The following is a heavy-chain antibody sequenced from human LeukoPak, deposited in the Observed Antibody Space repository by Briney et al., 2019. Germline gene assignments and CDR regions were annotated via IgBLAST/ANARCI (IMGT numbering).Heavy chain of an antibody. CDR1: GLTFSRYA. J-gene: IGHJ4*02. D-gene: IGHD6-19*01. V-gene: IGHV3-23*01. CDR2: FSGCGACT. CDR3: AKDLNTYSSSPPDY. Sequence: GGPLSLPCAASGLTFSRYAMSWVRQAPGRGLECGSFFSGCGACTYYADSVKGRFTISRDNSKNTLYLQMNSLRAEDTAVYYCAKDLNTYSSSPPDYWGQGTLVTVSS.